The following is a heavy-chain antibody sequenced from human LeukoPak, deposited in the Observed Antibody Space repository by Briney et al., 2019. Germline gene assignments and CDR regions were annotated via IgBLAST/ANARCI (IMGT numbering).Heavy chain of an antibody. CDR3: ARVEAAAGLDY. CDR1: GFTFSSFW. Sequence: GGSLRLSCAASGFTFSSFWMHWVRQPPGKGLVWVSRITSDGSSTRSADSVKGRFTISRDNSKNTLYLQMNSLRVEDTAIYYCARVEAAAGLDYWGQGTLVTVSS. D-gene: IGHD6-13*01. J-gene: IGHJ4*02. V-gene: IGHV3-74*01. CDR2: ITSDGSST.